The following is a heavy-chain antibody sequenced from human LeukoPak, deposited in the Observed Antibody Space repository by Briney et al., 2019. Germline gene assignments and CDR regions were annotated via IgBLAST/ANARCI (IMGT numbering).Heavy chain of an antibody. Sequence: ASVKVSCKASGYTFTGYYMHWVRQAPGQGLEWMGWINPNSGGTNYAQKFQGRVTMTRGTSISTVYMELSRLRSDDTAVYYCARDVQLERLLHWGQGTLVTVSS. CDR1: GYTFTGYY. CDR2: INPNSGGT. D-gene: IGHD1-1*01. V-gene: IGHV1-2*02. CDR3: ARDVQLERLLH. J-gene: IGHJ4*02.